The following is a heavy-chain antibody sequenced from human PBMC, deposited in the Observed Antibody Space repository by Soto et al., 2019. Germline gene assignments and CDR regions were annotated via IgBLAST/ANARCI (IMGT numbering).Heavy chain of an antibody. CDR2: ISHDGSVT. D-gene: IGHD1-26*01. CDR3: AKDEYWESHFYYFMDL. J-gene: IGHJ6*03. Sequence: QVQLVESGGGVVEPGRSLRLSCAASGFTFRSYAMHWVRQAPGKGLEWVAVISHDGSVTYYSESVKCRFTMCSDNSKENLFLQMSSLRSKDTAIYYSAKDEYWESHFYYFMDLWGRGTTGTVSS. CDR1: GFTFRSYA. V-gene: IGHV3-30*15.